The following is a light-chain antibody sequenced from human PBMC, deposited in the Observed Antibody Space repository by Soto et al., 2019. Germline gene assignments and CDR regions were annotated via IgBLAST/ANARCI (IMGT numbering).Light chain of an antibody. CDR1: QDISGY. J-gene: IGKJ3*01. Sequence: DLQMTQSPSSVSASVGDRVTITCRASQDISGYLTWYQQKPGKAPKLLIYAASTLQSGVPSRFSGSGSGTDFTLTISRLQPEDFATYYCQQADDLPLTFGPGTKVDIK. CDR2: AAS. CDR3: QQADDLPLT. V-gene: IGKV1-12*01.